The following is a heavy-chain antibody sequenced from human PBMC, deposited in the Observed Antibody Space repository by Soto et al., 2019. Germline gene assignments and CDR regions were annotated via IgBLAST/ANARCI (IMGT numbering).Heavy chain of an antibody. V-gene: IGHV3-11*01. CDR3: ARGRMTTVNYYYYYMDV. D-gene: IGHD4-4*01. CDR1: GFTFSDYY. Sequence: GGSLRLSCAASGFTFSDYYMSWIRQAPGKGLEWVSYISSSGSTIYYADSVKGRFTISSDNAKNSLYLQMNSLRAEDTAVYYCARGRMTTVNYYYYYMDVWGKGTTVTVSS. CDR2: ISSSGSTI. J-gene: IGHJ6*03.